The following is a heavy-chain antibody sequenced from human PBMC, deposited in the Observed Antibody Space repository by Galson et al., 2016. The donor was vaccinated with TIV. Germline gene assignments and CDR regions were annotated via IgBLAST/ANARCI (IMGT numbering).Heavy chain of an antibody. D-gene: IGHD3-10*01. Sequence: TLSLNCAVSGYSISSGYYWGWIRQSPRKGLQWVATISYSGSTYYNPSLESRAILSLDTSNNHFSLRLGSATAADTAVYYCARVATYGSGSYQWNFESWGQGILVTVSS. J-gene: IGHJ4*02. CDR3: ARVATYGSGSYQWNFES. CDR2: ISYSGST. V-gene: IGHV4-38-2*01. CDR1: GYSISSGYY.